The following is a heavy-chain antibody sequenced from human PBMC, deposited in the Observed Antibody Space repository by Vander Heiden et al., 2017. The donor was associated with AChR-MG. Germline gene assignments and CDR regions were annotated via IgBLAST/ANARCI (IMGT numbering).Heavy chain of an antibody. J-gene: IGHJ6*02. Sequence: QVQLVQSGAEVKKPGASVKVSCKASGYTFTSYDIHWVRQATGQGLEWMGWMNPNSGNTGYAQKFQGRVTMTRNTSISTAYMELSSLRSEDTAVYYCATAYTVTWIYYYYGMDVWGQGTTVTVSS. D-gene: IGHD4-4*01. CDR2: MNPNSGNT. CDR1: GYTFTSYD. V-gene: IGHV1-8*01. CDR3: ATAYTVTWIYYYYGMDV.